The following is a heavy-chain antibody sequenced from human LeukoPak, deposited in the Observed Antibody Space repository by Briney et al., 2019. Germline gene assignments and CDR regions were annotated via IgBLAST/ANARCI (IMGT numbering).Heavy chain of an antibody. CDR1: GGTFSSYA. Sequence: SVKVSCKASGGTFSSYAISWVRQAPGQGLEWMGGIIPIFGTANYAQKLQGRVTMTTDTSTSTAYMELRSLRSDDTAVYYCARSLSDSSGYYPYYFDYWGQGTLVTVSS. V-gene: IGHV1-69*05. CDR3: ARSLSDSSGYYPYYFDY. D-gene: IGHD3-22*01. CDR2: IIPIFGTA. J-gene: IGHJ4*02.